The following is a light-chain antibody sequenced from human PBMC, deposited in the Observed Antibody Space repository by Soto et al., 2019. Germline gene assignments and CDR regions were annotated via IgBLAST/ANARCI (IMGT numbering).Light chain of an antibody. CDR2: DAS. CDR1: QSVDTY. CDR3: QQRSSWPRALT. V-gene: IGKV3-11*01. J-gene: IGKJ4*01. Sequence: EIVLTQSPATVSLSPGERATLSCRASQSVDTYLAWYQQEAGQAPRLLIYDASKRATGIPARFSGSGSGTAFTLTISRLEPEDFAVYYCQQRSSWPRALTFGGGTKVEI.